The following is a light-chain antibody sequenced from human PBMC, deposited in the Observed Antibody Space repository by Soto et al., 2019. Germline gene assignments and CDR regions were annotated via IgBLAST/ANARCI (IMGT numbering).Light chain of an antibody. CDR3: QTGGAGIGV. CDR2: LNSDGSH. CDR1: SGHRNYA. Sequence: QLVLTQSPSASASLGASVQLTCTLSSGHRNYAIAWHQQQSEKGPRYLMKLNSDGSHSKGDGIPDRFSGSSSGAERYLTISSLQSEEEADYYCQTGGAGIGVFGGGTKLTVL. J-gene: IGLJ2*01. V-gene: IGLV4-69*01.